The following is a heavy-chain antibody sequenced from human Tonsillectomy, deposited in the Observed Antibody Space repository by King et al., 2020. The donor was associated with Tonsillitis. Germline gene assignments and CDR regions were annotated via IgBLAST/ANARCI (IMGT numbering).Heavy chain of an antibody. CDR3: AKRDAVAGVIDY. Sequence: VQLVESGGGLVQPGSSLRLSCVASGFTFSSYAMGWVRQAPGKGLEWVSIISAIDGRAYYADSVKGRFAISRDNSKNSLYMQMNSLSNEDTALYYCAKRDAVAGVIDYWGQGTLVTVSS. CDR2: ISAIDGRA. CDR1: GFTFSSYA. V-gene: IGHV3-23*04. J-gene: IGHJ4*02. D-gene: IGHD6-19*01.